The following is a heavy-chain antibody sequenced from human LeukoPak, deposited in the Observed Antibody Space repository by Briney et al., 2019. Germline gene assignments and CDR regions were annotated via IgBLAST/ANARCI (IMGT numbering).Heavy chain of an antibody. CDR1: GYTFTSYA. V-gene: IGHV1-3*01. D-gene: IGHD6-13*01. CDR2: INAGNGNT. CDR3: ARAFGSSSWFNWFDP. Sequence: ASVKVSCKASGYTFTSYAMHWVRQAPGQRLEWMGWINAGNGNTKYSQKFQGRVTITRDTSASTAYMELSSLRSEDTAVYYCARAFGSSSWFNWFDPWGQGTLVTVSS. J-gene: IGHJ5*02.